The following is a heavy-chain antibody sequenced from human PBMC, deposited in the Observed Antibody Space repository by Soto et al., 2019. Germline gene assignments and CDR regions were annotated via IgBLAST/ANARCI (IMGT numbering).Heavy chain of an antibody. Sequence: WXSVKVSCKASRYTFTGYYMHWVRQAPGQGLEWMGWINPNSGGTNYAQKFQGWVTMTRDTSISTAYMELSRLRSDDTAVYYCARDRRIAAAGYYYYYGMDVWGQGTTVTVSS. D-gene: IGHD6-13*01. J-gene: IGHJ6*02. CDR2: INPNSGGT. CDR3: ARDRRIAAAGYYYYYGMDV. V-gene: IGHV1-2*04. CDR1: RYTFTGYY.